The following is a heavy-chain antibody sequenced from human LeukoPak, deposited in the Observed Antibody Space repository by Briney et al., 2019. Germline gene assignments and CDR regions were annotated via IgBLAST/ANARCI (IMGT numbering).Heavy chain of an antibody. CDR1: GFTFSSYA. CDR3: ARDANYDSSGYNWFDP. J-gene: IGHJ5*02. V-gene: IGHV3-30-3*01. Sequence: GGSLRLSCAASGFTFSSYAMHWVRQAPGKGLEWVAVISYDGSNKYYADSVKGRFTISRDNSKNTLYLQMNSLRAEGTAVYYCARDANYDSSGYNWFDPWGQGTLVTVSS. D-gene: IGHD3-22*01. CDR2: ISYDGSNK.